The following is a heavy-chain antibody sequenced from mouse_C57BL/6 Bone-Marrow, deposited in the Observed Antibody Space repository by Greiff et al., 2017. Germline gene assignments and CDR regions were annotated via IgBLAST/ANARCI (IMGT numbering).Heavy chain of an antibody. CDR3: ARGFYYGSSYWYFDV. J-gene: IGHJ1*03. Sequence: QVQLQQPGAELVRPGSSVKLSCKASGYTFTSYWMDWVKQRPGQGLEWIGNISPSDSETHYNQKFKDKATLTVDKSSSTAYMQLSSLTSEDSAVYYCARGFYYGSSYWYFDVWGTGTTVTVSS. V-gene: IGHV1-61*01. CDR2: ISPSDSET. CDR1: GYTFTSYW. D-gene: IGHD1-1*01.